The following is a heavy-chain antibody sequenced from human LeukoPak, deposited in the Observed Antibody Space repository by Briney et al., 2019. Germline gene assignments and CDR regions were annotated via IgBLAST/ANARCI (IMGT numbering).Heavy chain of an antibody. J-gene: IGHJ6*03. V-gene: IGHV1-8*01. CDR3: ARGNRDRTELWFSTNHYLDV. CDR1: GYTFTNHD. CDR2: MNPNSGNT. Sequence: GASVKVSCKAFGYTFTNHDIHWVRQAPGQGLEWMGWMNPNSGNTGYAQKFHDRVAIASDTSISTAYLELTGLRSEDTAVYYCARGNRDRTELWFSTNHYLDVWGKGTT. D-gene: IGHD5-18*01.